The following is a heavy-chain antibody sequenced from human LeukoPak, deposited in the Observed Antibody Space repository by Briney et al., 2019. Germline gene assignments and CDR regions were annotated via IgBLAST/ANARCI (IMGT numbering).Heavy chain of an antibody. CDR2: INHSGST. Sequence: SETLSLTCAVYGGSFSGYYWSWIRQPPGKGLEWIGEINHSGSTNYNPSLKSRVTISVDTSKNQFSLKLSSVTAADTAVYYCASSHSILGYSYGYVLWGQGTLVIVSS. J-gene: IGHJ4*02. CDR1: GGSFSGYY. V-gene: IGHV4-34*01. D-gene: IGHD5-18*01. CDR3: ASSHSILGYSYGYVL.